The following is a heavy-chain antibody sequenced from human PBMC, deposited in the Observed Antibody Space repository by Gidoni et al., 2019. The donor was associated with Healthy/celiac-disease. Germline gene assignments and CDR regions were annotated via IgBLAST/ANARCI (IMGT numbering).Heavy chain of an antibody. J-gene: IGHJ4*02. CDR3: ARGLYDSSGHIGDY. CDR1: GGSFSGYY. CDR2: INHSGST. Sequence: QVQLQQWGAGLLKPSETLSLTCAVYGGSFSGYYWSWIRQPPGKGLEWIGEINHSGSTNYNPSLKSRVTISVDTSKNQFSLKLSSVTAADTAVYYCARGLYDSSGHIGDYWGQGTLVTVSS. V-gene: IGHV4-34*01. D-gene: IGHD3-22*01.